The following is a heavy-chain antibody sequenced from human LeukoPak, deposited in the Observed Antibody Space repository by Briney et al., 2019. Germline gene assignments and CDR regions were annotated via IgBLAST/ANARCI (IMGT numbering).Heavy chain of an antibody. D-gene: IGHD5-18*01. CDR2: IIPIFGTA. V-gene: IGHV1-69*13. J-gene: IGHJ5*02. CDR1: GGTFSSYA. Sequence: SVKVSCKASGGTFSSYAISWVRQAPGQGLEWMGGIIPIFGTANYAQKFQGRVTITADESTSTAYMELSSLRSEDTAVYYCARGGYGLVNWFDPWGQGTLVTVSS. CDR3: ARGGYGLVNWFDP.